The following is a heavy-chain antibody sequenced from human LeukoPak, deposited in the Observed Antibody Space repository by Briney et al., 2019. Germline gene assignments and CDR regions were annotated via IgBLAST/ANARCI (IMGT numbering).Heavy chain of an antibody. CDR1: GGSVSSGSYY. V-gene: IGHV4-61*01. J-gene: IGHJ4*02. CDR2: IYYSGST. Sequence: SETLPLTCTVSGGSVSSGSYYWSWIRQPPGKGLEWIGYIYYSGSTNYNPSLKSRVTISVDTSKNQFSLKLSSVTAADTAVYYCARDGDSSGWYYFDYWGQGTLVTVSS. D-gene: IGHD6-19*01. CDR3: ARDGDSSGWYYFDY.